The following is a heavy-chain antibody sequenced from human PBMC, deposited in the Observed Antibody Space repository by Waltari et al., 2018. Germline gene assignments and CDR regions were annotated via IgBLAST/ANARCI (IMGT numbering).Heavy chain of an antibody. V-gene: IGHV3-53*01. CDR3: ARWQQWPVRAFDY. CDR1: GFIVSCNY. D-gene: IGHD6-19*01. Sequence: EVQLVESGGGLIQPGGSLRLSCAASGFIVSCNYMSWVRQAPGRGLEWVSRIYGGGSTYYSDSVKGRFTISRDNSKNTLYLQMDSLSVEDTAVYYCARWQQWPVRAFDYWGQGTLVTVSS. J-gene: IGHJ4*02. CDR2: IYGGGST.